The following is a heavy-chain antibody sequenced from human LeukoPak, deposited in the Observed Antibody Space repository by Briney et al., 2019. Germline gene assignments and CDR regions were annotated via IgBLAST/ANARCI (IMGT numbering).Heavy chain of an antibody. CDR1: GFTFSDYD. V-gene: IGHV3-21*06. CDR2: ISGRSSHM. D-gene: IGHD6-25*01. CDR3: ARAFPPLRTSAAGDF. J-gene: IGHJ4*02. Sequence: GAPLRLSCTASGFTFSDYDMNWVRLPPGKGLEWLSSISGRSSHMYYTDSAKGRFTISRDNAKNSLYLQMNSLRAEDTAVYYCARAFPPLRTSAAGDFWGQGTLVTVSS.